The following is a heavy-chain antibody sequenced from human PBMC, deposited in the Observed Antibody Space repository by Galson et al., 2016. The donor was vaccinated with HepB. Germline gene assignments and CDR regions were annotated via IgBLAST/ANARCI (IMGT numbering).Heavy chain of an antibody. CDR1: GFTFSRVW. J-gene: IGHJ4*02. CDR3: ATWWQTPTSYFGY. Sequence: SLRLSCAASGFTFSRVWMSWVRQAPGKGLEWVANIKKDGSEKYYVGSVKGRFTISRDNAQNSLYLKMNSLRAEDTAIYYCATWWQTPTSYFGYWGQGTLVTVPS. CDR2: IKKDGSEK. V-gene: IGHV3-7*01. D-gene: IGHD2-8*02.